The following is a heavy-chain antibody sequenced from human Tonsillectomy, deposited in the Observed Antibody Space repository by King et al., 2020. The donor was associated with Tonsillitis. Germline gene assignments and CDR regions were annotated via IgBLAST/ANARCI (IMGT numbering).Heavy chain of an antibody. CDR1: GYTFTGYY. J-gene: IGHJ6*02. CDR3: ARGPRGAVPGYYDYAMDV. Sequence: VQLVESGAEVKKPGASVRVSCKTSGYTFTGYYLHWVRQAPGQGLEWMGWINPNNGGTNSAQKFQGRVTMTRDTSIATAYMELSSLTSDDTAAYYCARGPRGAVPGYYDYAMDVWGQGTTVTVSS. D-gene: IGHD6-19*01. CDR2: INPNNGGT. V-gene: IGHV1-2*02.